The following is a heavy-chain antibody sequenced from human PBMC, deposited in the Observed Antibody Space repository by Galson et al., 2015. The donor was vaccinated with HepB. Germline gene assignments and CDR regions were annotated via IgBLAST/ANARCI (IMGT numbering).Heavy chain of an antibody. CDR1: GFTFSSYA. J-gene: IGHJ6*03. D-gene: IGHD2-8*01. V-gene: IGHV3-30-3*01. CDR3: ARAPYCTNGVCYFYYYMDV. Sequence: SLRLSCAASGFTFSSYAMHWVRQAPGKGLEWVAVISYDGSNKYYADSVKGRFTISRDNSKNTLYLQMNSLRAEDTAVYYCARAPYCTNGVCYFYYYMDVWGKGTTVTVSS. CDR2: ISYDGSNK.